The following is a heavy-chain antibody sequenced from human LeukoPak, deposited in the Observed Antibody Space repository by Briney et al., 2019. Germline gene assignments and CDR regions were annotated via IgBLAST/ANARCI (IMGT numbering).Heavy chain of an antibody. V-gene: IGHV3-30*02. J-gene: IGHJ3*02. CDR2: IRYDGSNK. CDR3: ASARITIFGVVTDAFDI. CDR1: GFTFSSYG. D-gene: IGHD3-3*01. Sequence: SGGSLRLPCAASGFTFSSYGMHWVRQAPGKGLEWVAFIRYDGSNKYYADSVKGRFTISRDNSKNTLYLQMNSLRAEDTAVYYCASARITIFGVVTDAFDIWGQGTMVTVSS.